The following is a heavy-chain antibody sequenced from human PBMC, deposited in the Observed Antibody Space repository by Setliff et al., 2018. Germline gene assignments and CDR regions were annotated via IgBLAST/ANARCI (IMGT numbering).Heavy chain of an antibody. J-gene: IGHJ5*02. Sequence: PSETLSLTCTVSGGSVGSDFSYWTWIRQPAGKGLEWIGQIYTSWSTNYNPSLKSRVTISLDASKNQFSLRLTSVTAADTAVYYCARLESLGDLSLYGLWFDPWGQGTLVTVSS. CDR1: GGSVGSDFSY. CDR2: IYTSWST. CDR3: ARLESLGDLSLYGLWFDP. D-gene: IGHD3-16*02. V-gene: IGHV4-61*09.